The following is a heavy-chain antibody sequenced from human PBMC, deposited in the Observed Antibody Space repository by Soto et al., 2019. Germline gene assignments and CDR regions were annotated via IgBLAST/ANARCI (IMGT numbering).Heavy chain of an antibody. Sequence: EVQLVESGGGLVKPGGSLRLSCAASGFTFSSYSMNWVRQAPGKGLEWVSSISSSSSYIYYADSVKGRFTISRDNAKNSLYLQMNSLRAEDTAVYYCARVIGGDPYYFDYWGQGTLVTVS. CDR2: ISSSSSYI. CDR1: GFTFSSYS. CDR3: ARVIGGDPYYFDY. D-gene: IGHD3-10*01. V-gene: IGHV3-21*01. J-gene: IGHJ4*02.